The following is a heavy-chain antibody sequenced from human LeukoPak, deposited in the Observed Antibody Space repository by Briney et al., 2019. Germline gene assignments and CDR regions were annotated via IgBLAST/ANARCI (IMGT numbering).Heavy chain of an antibody. CDR2: INWNGGST. CDR3: ARGYYYDSSGYYYWDYFYY. V-gene: IGHV3-20*04. J-gene: IGHJ4*02. Sequence: GGSLRLSCAASGFTFDDYGMSWVRQAPGKGLEWVSGINWNGGSTGYADSVKGRFTISRDNTKNSLYLQMISLRAEDTALYYCARGYYYDSSGYYYWDYFYYWGQGTLVTVSS. D-gene: IGHD3-22*01. CDR1: GFTFDDYG.